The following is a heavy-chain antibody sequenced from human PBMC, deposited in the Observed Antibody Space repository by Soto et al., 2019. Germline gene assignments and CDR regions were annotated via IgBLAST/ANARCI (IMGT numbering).Heavy chain of an antibody. CDR3: ARQIYDSDTGPNFQYYFDS. V-gene: IGHV5-10-1*01. Sequence: GESLKISFKGSGYSFAGYWITWVRQKPGKGLEWMGRIDPSDSQTYYSPSFRGHVTISVTKSITTVFLQWSSLRASDTAMYYCARQIYDSDTGPNFQYYFDSWGQGTPVTVSS. D-gene: IGHD3-22*01. CDR1: GYSFAGYW. J-gene: IGHJ4*02. CDR2: IDPSDSQT.